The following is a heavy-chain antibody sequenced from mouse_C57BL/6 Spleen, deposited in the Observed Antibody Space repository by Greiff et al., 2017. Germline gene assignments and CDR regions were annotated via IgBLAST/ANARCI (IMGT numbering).Heavy chain of an antibody. D-gene: IGHD2-2*01. CDR1: GYTFTGYW. CDR3: ARADYGLYWYFDV. V-gene: IGHV1-9*01. Sequence: KPYLMTPGYTFTGYWIAWVKQRPGHGLEWIGEILPGSGSTNYNEKFKGKATFTADTSSNTAYMQLSSLTTEDSAIYYCARADYGLYWYFDVWGTGTTVTVSS. CDR2: ILPGSGST. J-gene: IGHJ1*03.